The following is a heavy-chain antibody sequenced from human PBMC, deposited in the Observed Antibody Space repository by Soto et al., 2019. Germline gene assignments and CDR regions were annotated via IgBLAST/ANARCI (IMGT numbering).Heavy chain of an antibody. CDR1: GDTCSSYG. D-gene: IGHD3-10*02. Sequence: PVKADCRASGDTCSSYGMRWVRKAPGKGLEWMGKIIPTFGRTNYAQKFQGRLTISADDSTSTAYMELSSLLSEDTAVYYCARDPLSSFAMDVWGQGTTVTVSS. V-gene: IGHV1-69*13. CDR2: IIPTFGRT. CDR3: ARDPLSSFAMDV. J-gene: IGHJ6*02.